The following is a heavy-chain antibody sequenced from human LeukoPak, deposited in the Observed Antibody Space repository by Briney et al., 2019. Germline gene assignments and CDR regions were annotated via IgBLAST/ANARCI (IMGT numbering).Heavy chain of an antibody. CDR3: AHSRTRRDLKRPTYYYDSSGYYYFDY. D-gene: IGHD3-22*01. J-gene: IGHJ4*02. Sequence: SGPTLVKPTQTLTLTCTFSGFSLSTSGVGVGWIRQPPGKALEWLALIYWDDDKRYSPSLKSRLTITKDTSKNQVVLTMTNMDPVDTATYYCAHSRTRRDLKRPTYYYDSSGYYYFDYWGQGTLVTVSS. V-gene: IGHV2-5*02. CDR1: GFSLSTSGVG. CDR2: IYWDDDK.